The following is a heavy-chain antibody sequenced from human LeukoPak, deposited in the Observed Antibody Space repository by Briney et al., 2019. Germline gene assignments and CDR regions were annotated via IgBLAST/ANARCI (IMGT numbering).Heavy chain of an antibody. CDR3: GRGIEWETTQDY. CDR2: IIPIFGTA. D-gene: IGHD1-26*01. CDR1: GGTFTSYA. Sequence: ASVKVSCKASGGTFTSYAISWVRHAPGQGLEWMGGIIPIFGTAHYAQKFQGRVRITADESTSTAYMEQSRLRSEDTAVYCCGRGIEWETTQDYWGQGTLVTVSS. J-gene: IGHJ4*02. V-gene: IGHV1-69*13.